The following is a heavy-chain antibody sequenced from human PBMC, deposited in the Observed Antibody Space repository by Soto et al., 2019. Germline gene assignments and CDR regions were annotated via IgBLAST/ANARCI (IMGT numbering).Heavy chain of an antibody. CDR3: AIADTAMAALLDY. Sequence: SETLSLPCTVSGGSISSYYWTWIRQPPGKGLEWIGYIYYSGSTNYNPSLKSRVTISEDTSKNQNALKLSSVTAADTAVYYWAIADTAMAALLDYWGQGTLVTVSS. D-gene: IGHD5-18*01. CDR2: IYYSGST. V-gene: IGHV4-59*01. J-gene: IGHJ4*02. CDR1: GGSISSYY.